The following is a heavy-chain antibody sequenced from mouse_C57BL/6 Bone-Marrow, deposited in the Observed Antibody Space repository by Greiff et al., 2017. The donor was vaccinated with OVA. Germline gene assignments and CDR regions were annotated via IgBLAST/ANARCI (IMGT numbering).Heavy chain of an antibody. Sequence: QVQLKQPGAELVMPGASVKLSCKASGYTFTSYWMHWVKQRPGQGLEWIGAIDPADSYTNYNQKFKGKSTLTVDKSSSTAYMQLSSLTSEDSAVYYCAREGGTGPFAYWGQGTLVTVSA. CDR2: IDPADSYT. J-gene: IGHJ3*01. CDR3: AREGGTGPFAY. D-gene: IGHD4-1*01. V-gene: IGHV1-69*01. CDR1: GYTFTSYW.